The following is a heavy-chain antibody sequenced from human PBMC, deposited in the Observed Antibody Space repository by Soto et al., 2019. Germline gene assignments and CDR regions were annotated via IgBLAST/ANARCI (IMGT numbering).Heavy chain of an antibody. CDR1: GYTFTSYG. J-gene: IGHJ6*03. D-gene: IGHD3-9*01. Sequence: ASVKVSCKASGYTFTSYGISWVRQAPGQGLEWMGWISAYNGNTNYAQKLQGRVTMTTDTSTSTAYMELRSLRSDDTAVYYCARDADPGLILTGFSNWYYMDVWGKGTTVTVSS. CDR2: ISAYNGNT. V-gene: IGHV1-18*01. CDR3: ARDADPGLILTGFSNWYYMDV.